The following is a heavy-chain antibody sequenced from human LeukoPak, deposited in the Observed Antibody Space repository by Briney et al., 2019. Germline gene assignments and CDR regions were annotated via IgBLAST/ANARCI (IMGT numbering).Heavy chain of an antibody. CDR2: ISAYNGNT. Sequence: ASVKVSCKASGYTFTNYGISWVRQAPGQGLEWMGWISAYNGNTNYAQKLQGRVTMTTDTSTSTAYMELRSLRSDDTAVYYCARDPGSWSGDYYYGMDVWGQGTTVTVSS. J-gene: IGHJ6*02. D-gene: IGHD6-13*01. CDR1: GYTFTNYG. CDR3: ARDPGSWSGDYYYGMDV. V-gene: IGHV1-18*01.